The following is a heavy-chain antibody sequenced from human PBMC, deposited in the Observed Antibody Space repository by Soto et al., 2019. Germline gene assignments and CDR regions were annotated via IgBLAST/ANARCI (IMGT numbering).Heavy chain of an antibody. CDR3: ARDQSFDRSYYYGIDV. V-gene: IGHV1-18*04. CDR1: GYPFTHYG. Sequence: QVQLVQSGAEVKKPGGSVRVACKSSGYPFTHYGITWVRQAPGQGLEWMGWISPFNGNTNYGQTLQGRVTLTTDTSTSTVYMELRSLRSDDTAVYYCARDQSFDRSYYYGIDVWGQGTTITVSS. CDR2: ISPFNGNT. D-gene: IGHD3-10*01. J-gene: IGHJ6*02.